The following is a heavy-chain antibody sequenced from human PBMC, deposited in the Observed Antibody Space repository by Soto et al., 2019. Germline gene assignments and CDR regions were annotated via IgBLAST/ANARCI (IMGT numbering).Heavy chain of an antibody. CDR2: ISGSGGST. D-gene: IGHD6-19*01. CDR1: GFTFSSYA. Sequence: PGGSLRLSCAASGFTFSSYAMNWVRQAPGKGLEWVSVISGSGGSTYYADYVKGRFTISRDNSKNTLYLQMNSLIAEDTAVYYCASRSSGWYFDYWGQGTLVTVSS. CDR3: ASRSSGWYFDY. J-gene: IGHJ4*02. V-gene: IGHV3-23*01.